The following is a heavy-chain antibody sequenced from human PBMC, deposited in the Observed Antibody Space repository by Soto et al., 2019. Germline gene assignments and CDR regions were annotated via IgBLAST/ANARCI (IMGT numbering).Heavy chain of an antibody. D-gene: IGHD6-13*01. J-gene: IGHJ4*02. CDR2: VYNSGST. Sequence: SETLSLTCTVSGGSISSNYWTWIRQPPGKGLEWIGYVYNSGSTNYNPSLKSRVTISEDTSKSQFSLKVNSMTAADTAVYYCARYRREAVAGYTLDNWGQGILVTVSS. CDR1: GGSISSNY. CDR3: ARYRREAVAGYTLDN. V-gene: IGHV4-59*01.